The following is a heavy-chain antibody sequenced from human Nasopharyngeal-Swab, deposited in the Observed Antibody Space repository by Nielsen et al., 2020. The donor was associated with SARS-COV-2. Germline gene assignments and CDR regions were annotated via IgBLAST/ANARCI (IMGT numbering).Heavy chain of an antibody. CDR1: GYTFTGYY. V-gene: IGHV1-3*01. J-gene: IGHJ4*02. CDR2: INAGNGNT. D-gene: IGHD3-9*01. Sequence: ASVKVSCKASGYTFTGYYMHWVLQAPGQGLEWLGWINAGNGNTKYSQKFQGRVTITRDTSASTAYMELSSLRSEDTAVYYCASTSILTSDYFRYWGQGTLVTVSS. CDR3: ASTSILTSDYFRY.